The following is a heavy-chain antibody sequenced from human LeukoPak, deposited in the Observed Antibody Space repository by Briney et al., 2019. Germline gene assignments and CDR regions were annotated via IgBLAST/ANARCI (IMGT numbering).Heavy chain of an antibody. J-gene: IGHJ4*02. V-gene: IGHV4-59*01. D-gene: IGHD2-15*01. CDR1: GGSISSYY. CDR2: IYYTGTI. CDR3: ARGGWRLDY. Sequence: TSETLSLTCTVSGGSISSYYWSWIRQPPGKGLEWIGYIYYTGTINYNPSLKSRVTISVDTSKNQFSLKLSSVTAADTAVYYCARGGWRLDYWGQGTLVTVSS.